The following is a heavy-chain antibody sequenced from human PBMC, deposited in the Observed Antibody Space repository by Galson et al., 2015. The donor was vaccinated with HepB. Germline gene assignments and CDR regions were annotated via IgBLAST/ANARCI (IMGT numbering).Heavy chain of an antibody. Sequence: SLRLSCAASGFSLSSYWMTWVRQAPGKGLEWVANIKSDGSNKYYADSVRGRFTISRDNSKNTLYLQMNSLRAEDTAVYYCARSGSSWFPYMDVWGKGTTVTVSS. V-gene: IGHV3-7*01. CDR2: IKSDGSNK. CDR1: GFSLSSYW. CDR3: ARSGSSWFPYMDV. J-gene: IGHJ6*03. D-gene: IGHD6-13*01.